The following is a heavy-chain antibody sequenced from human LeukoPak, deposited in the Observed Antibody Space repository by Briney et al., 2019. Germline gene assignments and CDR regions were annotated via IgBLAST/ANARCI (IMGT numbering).Heavy chain of an antibody. V-gene: IGHV1-8*01. J-gene: IGHJ6*02. Sequence: ASVKVSCKASGYTFTSYDISWVRQATGQGLEWMGWMNPNSGNTGYAQKFQGRVTMTRNTSISTAYMELSSLRSEDTAVYYCARGGLRNDYGACYYGMDVWGQGTTVTVSS. D-gene: IGHD4-17*01. CDR3: ARGGLRNDYGACYYGMDV. CDR1: GYTFTSYD. CDR2: MNPNSGNT.